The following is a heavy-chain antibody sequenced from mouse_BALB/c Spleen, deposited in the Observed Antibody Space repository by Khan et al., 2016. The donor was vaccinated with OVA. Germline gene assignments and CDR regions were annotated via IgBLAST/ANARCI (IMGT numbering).Heavy chain of an antibody. CDR2: ISSTGST. D-gene: IGHD2-13*01. Sequence: VQLQQSGPGLVKPSQSLSLTCTVTGYSITSDYAWNWIRQFPGNKLEWMGYISSTGSTSYTPSLKSRISITRDPSKNQFFLHLNSVTTEDTATYDCARSLYYSDSYAMDYWGQGTSVTVSS. CDR1: GYSITSDYA. J-gene: IGHJ4*01. V-gene: IGHV3-2*02. CDR3: ARSLYYSDSYAMDY.